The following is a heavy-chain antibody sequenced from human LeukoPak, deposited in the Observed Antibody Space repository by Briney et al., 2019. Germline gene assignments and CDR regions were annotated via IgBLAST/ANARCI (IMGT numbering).Heavy chain of an antibody. J-gene: IGHJ4*02. D-gene: IGHD3-9*01. CDR1: GFAFNIYG. Sequence: GGSLRLSCAASGFAFNIYGMHWVRQAPGKGLEWLAVTSHDEINKCYAPSVEGRFTISRDNSKNTLYLHMSSLRPEDTAVYYCAKVLRSFDCFPFDFGGQGTLVTVSS. CDR3: AKVLRSFDCFPFDF. V-gene: IGHV3-30*18. CDR2: TSHDEINK.